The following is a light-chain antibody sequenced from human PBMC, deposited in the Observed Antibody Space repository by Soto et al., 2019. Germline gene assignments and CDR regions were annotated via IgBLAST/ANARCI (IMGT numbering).Light chain of an antibody. Sequence: QSVLTQPPSVSAAPGQKVTISCSGSNSNIGTNNVSWYQHLPGTAPKLLIYDDNKRPSGIPDQFSASKSVTSATLGITALQPGDEADYYCGTSDSSLSAEFFGGGTKLTVL. J-gene: IGLJ2*01. CDR1: NSNIGTNN. CDR2: DDN. V-gene: IGLV1-51*01. CDR3: GTSDSSLSAEF.